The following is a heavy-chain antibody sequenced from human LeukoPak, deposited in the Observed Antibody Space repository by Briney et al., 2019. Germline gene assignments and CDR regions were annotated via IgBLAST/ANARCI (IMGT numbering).Heavy chain of an antibody. CDR3: AREVMDNLRFDY. CDR1: GYTFTSYY. D-gene: IGHD1-14*01. CDR2: INPSGGDT. Sequence: ASVKVSCKASGYTFTSYYMHWVRQAPGQGLEWMGIINPSGGDTSYAQKFQGRLTMTRDTSTNTVYMELTSLRSEDTTVYYCAREVMDNLRFDYWGQGTLVTVSS. J-gene: IGHJ4*02. V-gene: IGHV1-46*01.